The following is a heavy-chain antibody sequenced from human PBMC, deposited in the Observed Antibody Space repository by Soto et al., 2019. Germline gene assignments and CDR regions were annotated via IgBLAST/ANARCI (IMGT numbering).Heavy chain of an antibody. D-gene: IGHD6-13*01. CDR1: RFTFSSYA. Sequence: EVQLLESVGDLVQPGGSLRLSCAASRFTFSSYAMSWVRQAPGKGLEWVSTVSSSGDSTYYADSVKGRFTISRDNSKNMLYLQMNSLRGEDTAVYYCAKELAAAGTEFWGQGTLVTVSS. V-gene: IGHV3-23*01. CDR3: AKELAAAGTEF. CDR2: VSSSGDST. J-gene: IGHJ4*02.